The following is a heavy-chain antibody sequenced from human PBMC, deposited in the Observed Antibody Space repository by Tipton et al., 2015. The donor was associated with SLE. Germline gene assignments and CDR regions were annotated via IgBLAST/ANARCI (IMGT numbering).Heavy chain of an antibody. J-gene: IGHJ3*02. Sequence: LRLSCTVSGGSISSGSYYWSWIRQPAGKGLEWVGYIYTSGSTNYNPSLKSRVTISVDTSKNQFSLKLSSVTAADTAVYYCAREDTARAFDIWGQGTMVTVSS. V-gene: IGHV4-61*09. CDR1: GGSISSGSYY. CDR3: AREDTARAFDI. D-gene: IGHD5-18*01. CDR2: IYTSGST.